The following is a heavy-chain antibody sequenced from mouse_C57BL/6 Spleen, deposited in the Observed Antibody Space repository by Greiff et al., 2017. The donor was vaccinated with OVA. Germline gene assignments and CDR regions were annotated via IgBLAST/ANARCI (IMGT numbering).Heavy chain of an antibody. CDR2: IYPGSGST. CDR1: GYTFTSYW. CDR3: ARGDYGSSYVWYFDV. J-gene: IGHJ1*03. Sequence: VQLQQPGAELVKPGASVKMSCKASGYTFTSYWITWVKQRPGQGLEWIGDIYPGSGSTNYNEKFKSKATLTVDTSSSTAYMQLSSLTSEDSAVYYCARGDYGSSYVWYFDVWGTGTTVTVSS. V-gene: IGHV1-55*01. D-gene: IGHD1-1*01.